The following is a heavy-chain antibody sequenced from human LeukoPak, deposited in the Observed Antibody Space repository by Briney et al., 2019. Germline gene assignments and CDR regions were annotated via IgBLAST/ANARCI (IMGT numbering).Heavy chain of an antibody. Sequence: ASVKVSCKASGYTFTGYYMHWVRQAPGQGLEWMGWINPNSGGTNYAQKFQGRAAMTRDTSISTAYMELSRLRSDDTAVYYCARAPSTVTMDYWGQGTLVTVSS. CDR1: GYTFTGYY. CDR3: ARAPSTVTMDY. J-gene: IGHJ4*02. CDR2: INPNSGGT. D-gene: IGHD4-17*01. V-gene: IGHV1-2*02.